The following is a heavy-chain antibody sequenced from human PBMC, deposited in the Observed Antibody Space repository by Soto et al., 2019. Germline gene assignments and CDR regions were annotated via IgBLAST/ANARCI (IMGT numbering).Heavy chain of an antibody. J-gene: IGHJ4*02. V-gene: IGHV1-46*01. CDR2: INPSGGST. Sequence: GASVKVSCKASGYTFTSYYMHWVRQAPGQGLEWMGIINPSGGSTSYAQKSQGRVTMTRDTSTSTVYMELSSLRSEDTAVYYCARAPPDYYDSSGYYPSPFDYWGQGTLVTVSS. D-gene: IGHD3-22*01. CDR1: GYTFTSYY. CDR3: ARAPPDYYDSSGYYPSPFDY.